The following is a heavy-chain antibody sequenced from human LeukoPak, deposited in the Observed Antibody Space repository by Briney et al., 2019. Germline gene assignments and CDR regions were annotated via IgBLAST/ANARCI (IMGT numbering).Heavy chain of an antibody. D-gene: IGHD1-26*01. V-gene: IGHV3-23*01. Sequence: GGSLRLSCAASGFTFSSYGMSWVRQAPGKGLEWVSAISGSGGSTYYADSVKGRFTISRDNSKNTLYLQMNSLRAEDTAVYYCARSSGSYHPADYWGQGTLVTVSS. CDR3: ARSSGSYHPADY. CDR2: ISGSGGST. CDR1: GFTFSSYG. J-gene: IGHJ4*02.